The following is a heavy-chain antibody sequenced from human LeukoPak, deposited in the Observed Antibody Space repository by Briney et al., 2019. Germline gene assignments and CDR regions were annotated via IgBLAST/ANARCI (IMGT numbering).Heavy chain of an antibody. CDR1: GGSFSGYY. V-gene: IGHV4-34*01. Sequence: SETLSLTCAVYGGSFSGYYWSWIRQPPGKGLKWIGEINHSGSTNYNPSLKSRVTISVDTSKNQFSLKLSSVTAADTAVYYCASAGSYPFLFDYWGQGTLVTVSS. CDR2: INHSGST. CDR3: ASAGSYPFLFDY. J-gene: IGHJ4*02. D-gene: IGHD3-16*02.